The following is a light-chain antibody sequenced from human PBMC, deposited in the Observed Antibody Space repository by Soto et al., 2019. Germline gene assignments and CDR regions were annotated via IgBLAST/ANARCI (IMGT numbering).Light chain of an antibody. CDR2: ENS. CDR3: QSSDSSLGDWV. CDR1: SSNFGAGYD. Sequence: QSVLTQPPSVSGAPGQRVTISCTGSSSNFGAGYDVHWYQHLPGTAPKLLIYENSNRPSGVPDRFSGSISGTSASLAITGLQAEDEADYYCQSSDSSLGDWVFGGGTKLTVL. V-gene: IGLV1-40*01. J-gene: IGLJ3*02.